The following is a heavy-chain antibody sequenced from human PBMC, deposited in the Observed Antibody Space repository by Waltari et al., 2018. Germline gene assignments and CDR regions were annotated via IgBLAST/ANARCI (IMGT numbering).Heavy chain of an antibody. D-gene: IGHD3-3*01. CDR2: GYYNGDT. CDR3: VRTLEWLGYYMDV. J-gene: IGHJ6*03. CDR1: GASISSSSYY. V-gene: IGHV4-39*07. Sequence: QLQLQESGPGLVKPSETLSLTCTVSGASISSSSYYWGWIRQPPGKGLEWIGSGYYNGDTYYNPSLKSRVTVSVDTSKNQFSLKLSSVTAADTAVYYCVRTLEWLGYYMDVWGKGTTVTISS.